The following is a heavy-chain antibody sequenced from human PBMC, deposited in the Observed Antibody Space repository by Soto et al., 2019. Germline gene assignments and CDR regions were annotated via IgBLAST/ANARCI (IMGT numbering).Heavy chain of an antibody. J-gene: IGHJ4*02. V-gene: IGHV3-7*03. CDR3: AREVRYMGALDY. CDR2: IKRDGAGQ. D-gene: IGHD5-12*01. Sequence: GGSLRLSCAASGFSFTTYWMNWVRQGPGKGLEWGANIKRDGAGQDYLDSVKGRFATSRDNAKNSLYWKWNRLRADDTAINYCAREVRYMGALDYWGQGTPVTVSS. CDR1: GFSFTTYW.